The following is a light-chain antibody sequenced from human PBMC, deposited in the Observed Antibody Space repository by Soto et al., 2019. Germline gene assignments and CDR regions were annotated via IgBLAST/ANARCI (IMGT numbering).Light chain of an antibody. CDR3: QQYNSYPRT. Sequence: DIQMTQSPSTLSASVGDRVTITCRASQRISSWLAWYQQKPGKAPKLLIYDASSLESGVPSRFIGSGSGTEFTLTISSLQPDDFATYYCQQYNSYPRTFGQGTKVEIK. CDR1: QRISSW. CDR2: DAS. J-gene: IGKJ1*01. V-gene: IGKV1-5*01.